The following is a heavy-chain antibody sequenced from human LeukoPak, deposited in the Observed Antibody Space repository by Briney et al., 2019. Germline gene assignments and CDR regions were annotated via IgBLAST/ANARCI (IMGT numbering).Heavy chain of an antibody. CDR2: VHGDGTT. Sequence: SETLSLTCNVSGDSMKTNYWTWIRQPPGKGLEWIGFVHGDGTTNYNPSLNSRVTISIDTSENQLSLRLNSVTAADTAAYYCARVFRGVVTSNFFDPWGQGTPVTVS. V-gene: IGHV4-59*01. CDR1: GDSMKTNY. D-gene: IGHD2-21*02. J-gene: IGHJ5*02. CDR3: ARVFRGVVTSNFFDP.